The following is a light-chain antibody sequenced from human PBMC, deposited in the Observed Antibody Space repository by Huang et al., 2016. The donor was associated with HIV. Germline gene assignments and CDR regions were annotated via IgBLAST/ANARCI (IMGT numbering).Light chain of an antibody. J-gene: IGKJ5*01. V-gene: IGKV3-11*01. Sequence: EIVLTQSPATLSLSPGERATLSCRASQSISNYLAWYQQKPGQPPRLLIYDASNRATGIPVRFSGSGSVTDFTLTISSLEPEDFAVYYCQQRGNWPPITFGQGTRLEIK. CDR2: DAS. CDR1: QSISNY. CDR3: QQRGNWPPIT.